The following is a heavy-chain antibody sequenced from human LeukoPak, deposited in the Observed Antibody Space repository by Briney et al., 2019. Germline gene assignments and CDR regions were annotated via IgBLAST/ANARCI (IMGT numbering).Heavy chain of an antibody. CDR3: ARDSRFLGKLSGSDLDAFDI. D-gene: IGHD1-26*01. CDR2: IYSGGST. CDR1: GFTVSSNY. V-gene: IGHV3-53*01. Sequence: PGGSLRLSCAASGFTVSSNYMSWVRQAPGKGLEWVSVIYSGGSTYYADSVKGRFTISRDNSKNTLYLQMNSLRAEDTAVYYCARDSRFLGKLSGSDLDAFDIWGQGTMVTVSS. J-gene: IGHJ3*02.